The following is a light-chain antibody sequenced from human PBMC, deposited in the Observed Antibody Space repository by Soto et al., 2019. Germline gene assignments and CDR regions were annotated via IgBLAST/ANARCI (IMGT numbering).Light chain of an antibody. CDR3: QQSYSTPWT. CDR2: AAS. J-gene: IGKJ1*01. CDR1: QSISNY. V-gene: IGKV1-39*01. Sequence: DIQMTQSPSSLSASVGDRVTITCRASQSISNYLNWYQQKPGKAPKLRIYAASSLQSGGPSRFSGSGSGTDFTLTISSLQAEDFATYYCQQSYSTPWTFGQGTKVEIK.